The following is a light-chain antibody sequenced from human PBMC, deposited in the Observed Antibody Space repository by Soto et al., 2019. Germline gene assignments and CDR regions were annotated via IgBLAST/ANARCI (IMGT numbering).Light chain of an antibody. CDR2: EVS. CDR3: CSYAAGNTYV. J-gene: IGLJ1*01. Sequence: QSVLTQPASVSGSPGQSITISCTGTSSDVGTYNLVSWYQQHPGKAPKLMIYEVSKWPSGVSNRFSGSKSGNTASLTISGLQXXDEADYYCCSYAAGNTYVFGTGTKLTVL. V-gene: IGLV2-23*02. CDR1: SSDVGTYNL.